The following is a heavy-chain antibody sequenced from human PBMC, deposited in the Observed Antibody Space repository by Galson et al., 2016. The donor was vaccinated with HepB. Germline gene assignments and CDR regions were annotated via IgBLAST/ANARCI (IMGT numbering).Heavy chain of an antibody. D-gene: IGHD6-19*01. Sequence: SVKVSCKASGGTFSSYAFSWVRQAPGQGLEWMGRLVPILGMSNYAQKFQGRVTITADKSTSTVYMELSSLRSEDTAVYYCARDAVAVAGTLHFYFYGMDVWGQGTTVTVSS. CDR3: ARDAVAVAGTLHFYFYGMDV. V-gene: IGHV1-69*04. J-gene: IGHJ6*02. CDR1: GGTFSSYA. CDR2: LVPILGMS.